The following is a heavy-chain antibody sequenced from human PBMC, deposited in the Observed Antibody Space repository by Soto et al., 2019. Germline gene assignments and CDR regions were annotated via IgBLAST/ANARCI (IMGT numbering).Heavy chain of an antibody. J-gene: IGHJ2*01. CDR1: GGSISSGYYY. D-gene: IGHD5-18*01. V-gene: IGHV4-30-4*01. Sequence: QEQLQESGPGLVKASQTLSLTCTVSGGSISSGYYYWTWIRQPPGRGLEWIGYISYRGSTYSHPSLKSLPSISLYTTKNQFSLNLISVAAADTGVNYCARTYSYGQSRYFDLWGRGTLVTVSS. CDR2: ISYRGST. CDR3: ARTYSYGQSRYFDL.